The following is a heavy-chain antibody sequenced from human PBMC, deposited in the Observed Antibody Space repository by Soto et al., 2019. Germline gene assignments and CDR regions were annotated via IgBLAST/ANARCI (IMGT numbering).Heavy chain of an antibody. V-gene: IGHV1-69*01. CDR2: IIPIFGTA. CDR3: ARTVIVVVVAATSRGGYYYYGMDV. Sequence: QVQLVQAGAEVKKPGSSVKVSCKASGGTFSSYAISWVRQAPGQGLEWMGGIIPIFGTANYAQKFQGRVTITEDESTSTAYMELSSLRSEDTAVYYCARTVIVVVVAATSRGGYYYYGMDVWGQGTTVNLSS. D-gene: IGHD2-15*01. J-gene: IGHJ6*02. CDR1: GGTFSSYA.